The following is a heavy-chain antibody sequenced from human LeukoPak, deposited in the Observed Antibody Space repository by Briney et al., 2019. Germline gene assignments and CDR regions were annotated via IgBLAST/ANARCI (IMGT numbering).Heavy chain of an antibody. CDR3: ARVIGSYSL. V-gene: IGHV4-59*01. CDR1: GGSISSYS. J-gene: IGHJ4*02. D-gene: IGHD1-26*01. CDR2: IYYSGST. Sequence: KTSETLSLTCTVSGGSISSYSWTWIRQPPGKGLEWIGYIYYSGSTHYNPSLISRVTMSIDTSKNQFSLRLTSVTAADTAVYYRARVIGSYSLWGQGTLVTVSS.